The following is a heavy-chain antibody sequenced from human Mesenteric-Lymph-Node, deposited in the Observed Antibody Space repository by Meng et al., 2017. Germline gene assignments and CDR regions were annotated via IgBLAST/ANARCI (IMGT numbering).Heavy chain of an antibody. D-gene: IGHD3-3*01. J-gene: IGHJ5*02. CDR2: IYHSGNT. V-gene: IGHV4-4*02. CDR1: GGSISSSNW. CDR3: ATTGYDFWSGYSGGGWFDP. Sequence: QVQLQESGPGLVKPSGTLSLTCAVSGGSISSSNWWSWVRQPPGKGLEWIGEIYHSGNTNYNPSLKSRVTISVDKSKNQFSLKLSSVTAADTAVYYCATTGYDFWSGYSGGGWFDPWGQGTLVTVSS.